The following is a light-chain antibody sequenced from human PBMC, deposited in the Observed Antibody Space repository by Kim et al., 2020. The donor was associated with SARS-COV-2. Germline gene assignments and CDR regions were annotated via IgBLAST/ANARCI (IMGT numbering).Light chain of an antibody. V-gene: IGLV2-18*02. J-gene: IGLJ2*01. Sequence: GQSVTISCTGTRSDIGGYDLVSWYQQSPGTAPKLLIYEVTNRPSGVPDRFSGSKSGSTASLTIAGLQTEDEAHYYCSSFTDSTTVIFGGGTKLTVL. CDR2: EVT. CDR3: SSFTDSTTVI. CDR1: RSDIGGYDL.